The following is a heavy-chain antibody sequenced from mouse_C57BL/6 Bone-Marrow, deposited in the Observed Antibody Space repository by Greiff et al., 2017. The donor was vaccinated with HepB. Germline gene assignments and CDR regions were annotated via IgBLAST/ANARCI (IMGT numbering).Heavy chain of an antibody. CDR2: ISNLAYSI. V-gene: IGHV5-15*01. CDR3: ARHGGYYVPYSMDY. D-gene: IGHD2-3*01. Sequence: EVQRVESGGGLVQPGGSLKLSCAASGFTFSDYGMAWVRQAPRKGPEWVAFISNLAYSIYYADTVTGRFTISRENAKNTLYMEMSSLRSEDTAMYYCARHGGYYVPYSMDYWGQGTSVTVSS. J-gene: IGHJ4*01. CDR1: GFTFSDYG.